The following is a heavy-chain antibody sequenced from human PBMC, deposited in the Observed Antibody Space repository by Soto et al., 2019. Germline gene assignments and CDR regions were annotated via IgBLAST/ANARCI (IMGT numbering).Heavy chain of an antibody. CDR1: GGSISSSSYY. CDR2: IYYSGST. Sequence: SETLSLTCTVSGGSISSSSYYWGWIRQPPGKGLEWIGSIYYSGSTYYNPSLKSRVTISVDTSKNPFSLKLSSVTAADTAVYYCARLYGSGSTPGNYYYYMDVWGKGTTVTVSS. V-gene: IGHV4-39*01. D-gene: IGHD3-10*01. J-gene: IGHJ6*03. CDR3: ARLYGSGSTPGNYYYYMDV.